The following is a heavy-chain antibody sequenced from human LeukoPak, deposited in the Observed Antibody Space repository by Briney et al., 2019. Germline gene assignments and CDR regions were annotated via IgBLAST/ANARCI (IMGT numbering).Heavy chain of an antibody. CDR3: AKIEVGRFDP. Sequence: SETLSLTCTVSGYSITSIYYWGWIRQPPGKGLEWIGSIHHSGDTAYNPSLKSRVSISVDTSRNQFSLNLRSVTAADTAVYYCAKIEVGRFDPWGQGTLVTVSS. J-gene: IGHJ5*02. CDR1: GYSITSIYY. CDR2: IHHSGDT. V-gene: IGHV4-38-2*02. D-gene: IGHD1-26*01.